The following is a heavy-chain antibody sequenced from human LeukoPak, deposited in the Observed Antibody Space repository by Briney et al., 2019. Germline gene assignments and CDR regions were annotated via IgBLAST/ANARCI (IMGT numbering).Heavy chain of an antibody. V-gene: IGHV6-1*01. CDR3: ARASVWYSSSWYRAFLDY. CDR2: TYYRSKWYN. Sequence: SQTLSLTCAISGDSVSSNSAAWNWIRQSPSIDLEWLGRTYYRSKWYNDYAVSVKSRITINPDTSKNQYSLKLNSVTPEDTAVYYCARASVWYSSSWYRAFLDYWGQGTLVTVSS. CDR1: GDSVSSNSAA. D-gene: IGHD6-13*01. J-gene: IGHJ4*02.